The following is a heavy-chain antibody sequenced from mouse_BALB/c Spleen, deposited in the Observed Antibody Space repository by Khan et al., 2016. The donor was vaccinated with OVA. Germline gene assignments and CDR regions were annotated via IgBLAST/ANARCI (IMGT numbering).Heavy chain of an antibody. D-gene: IGHD2-2*01. CDR1: GYTFSSYY. CDR2: INPSNSGS. Sequence: VQLQQSGAELVKPGASVKLSCKASGYTFSSYYMYWVKERPGQGLEWIGEINPSNSGSNFNEKFKNKATLTVDKSSSTAYMQLSSLKSEDSAVYYCIRSGYGSFAYWGQGTLVTVSA. CDR3: IRSGYGSFAY. V-gene: IGHV1S81*02. J-gene: IGHJ3*01.